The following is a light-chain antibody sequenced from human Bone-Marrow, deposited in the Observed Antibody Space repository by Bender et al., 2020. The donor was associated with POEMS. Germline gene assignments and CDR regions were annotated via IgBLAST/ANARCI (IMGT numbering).Light chain of an antibody. Sequence: QSALTQPASVSGSPRQSITISCTGTSSDVGGYNSVSWYQQHPGNAPKLMISEGTNRPSGVSNRFSGSKSGNTAALTISGLQPEDEAHYYCCSSAGTYAFGSGTEVTVL. CDR1: SSDVGGYNS. CDR2: EGT. J-gene: IGLJ1*01. CDR3: CSSAGTYA. V-gene: IGLV2-14*01.